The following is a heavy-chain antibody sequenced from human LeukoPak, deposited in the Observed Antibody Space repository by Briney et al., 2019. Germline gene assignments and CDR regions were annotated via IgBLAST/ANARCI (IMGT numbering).Heavy chain of an antibody. J-gene: IGHJ3*02. V-gene: IGHV4-30-4*08. CDR1: GGSISSGDYY. CDR2: IYYSGST. Sequence: SETLSLTCTVSGGSISSGDYYWSWIRQPPGKGLEWIGYIYYSGSTYYNPSLKSRVTISVDTSKNQFSLKLSSVTAADTAVHYCARVKRLGYSYGDAFDIWGQGTMVTVPS. D-gene: IGHD5-18*01. CDR3: ARVKRLGYSYGDAFDI.